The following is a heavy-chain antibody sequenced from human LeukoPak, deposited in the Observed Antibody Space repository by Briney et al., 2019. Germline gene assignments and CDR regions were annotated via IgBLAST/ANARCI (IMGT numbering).Heavy chain of an antibody. Sequence: APVKASCKASGYTFTRHYMNWVRQAPGQGLEWMGKINPSSGGTGYAQKFQGRVTMTRDTSTSTAYMELTSLRSEDTAVYYCARDGLYCTNGVCSSDIWGQGTLVTVSS. J-gene: IGHJ3*02. CDR2: INPSSGGT. D-gene: IGHD2-8*01. CDR1: GYTFTRHY. CDR3: ARDGLYCTNGVCSSDI. V-gene: IGHV1-46*01.